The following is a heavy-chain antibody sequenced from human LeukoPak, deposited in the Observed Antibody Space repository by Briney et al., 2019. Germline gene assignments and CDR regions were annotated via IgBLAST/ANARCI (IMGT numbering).Heavy chain of an antibody. Sequence: GGPLRLSCAASGFIFSIYDVTWARHARGKGLVWLLAISGSGSSTYYADSVKGRFTISRDNSKNTLYLQMNSLRAEDTAVYYCAKGQSGYEPFDYWGQGTLVTVSS. J-gene: IGHJ4*02. CDR2: ISGSGSST. CDR3: AKGQSGYEPFDY. V-gene: IGHV3-23*01. D-gene: IGHD5-12*01. CDR1: GFIFSIYD.